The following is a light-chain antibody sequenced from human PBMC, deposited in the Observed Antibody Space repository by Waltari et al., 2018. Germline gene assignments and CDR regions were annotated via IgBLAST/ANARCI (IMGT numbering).Light chain of an antibody. CDR3: QQYDNLPYT. V-gene: IGKV1-33*01. J-gene: IGKJ2*01. CDR1: QDISNY. CDR2: DAS. Sequence: DIQMTQSPSSLSASVGDRVTITCQASQDISNYLNWYQQKPGKAPKLLIYDASNLKTGVPSRFSGSGSGTDFTFTISSLHPEDIATYYCQQYDNLPYTFGQGTKLEIK.